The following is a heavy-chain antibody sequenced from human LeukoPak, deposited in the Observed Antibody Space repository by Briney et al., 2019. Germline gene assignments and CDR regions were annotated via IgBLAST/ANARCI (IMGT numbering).Heavy chain of an antibody. Sequence: ASVKVSCKASGYTFTSYGISWVRQAPGQGLEWMGWISAYNGNTNYAQKVQGRVTMTTDTSTSTAYMELRSLRSDDTAVYYCARDTIAIRPGWFDPWGQGTLVTVSS. CDR1: GYTFTSYG. V-gene: IGHV1-18*01. D-gene: IGHD6-6*01. J-gene: IGHJ5*02. CDR3: ARDTIAIRPGWFDP. CDR2: ISAYNGNT.